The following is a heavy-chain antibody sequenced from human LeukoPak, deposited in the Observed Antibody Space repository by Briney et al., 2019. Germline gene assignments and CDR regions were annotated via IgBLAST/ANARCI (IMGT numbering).Heavy chain of an antibody. CDR3: ARDLLSLGGYYYDSSGYYLDY. J-gene: IGHJ4*02. CDR1: GFTFSGSA. CDR2: IRSKANSYAT. Sequence: GGSLRLSCAASGFTFSGSAMHWVRQASGKGLEWVGRIRSKANSYATAYAASVKGRFTISRDDSKNTAYLQMNSLRAEDTAVYYCARDLLSLGGYYYDSSGYYLDYWGQGTLVTVSS. D-gene: IGHD3-22*01. V-gene: IGHV3-73*01.